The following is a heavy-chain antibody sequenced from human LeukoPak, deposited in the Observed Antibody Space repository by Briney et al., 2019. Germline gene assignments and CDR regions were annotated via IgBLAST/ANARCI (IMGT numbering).Heavy chain of an antibody. V-gene: IGHV1-8*01. D-gene: IGHD3-22*01. J-gene: IGHJ4*02. CDR3: ATRPKTYYYDSSGYYFDY. CDR2: MNPNSDAT. CDR1: GYTFTSYD. Sequence: ASVKVSCKASGYTFTSYDFNWLRQATGQGPEWMGWMNPNSDATGYAQKFQGRVTMTEDTSTDTAYMELSSLRSEDTAVYYCATRPKTYYYDSSGYYFDYWGQGTLVTVSS.